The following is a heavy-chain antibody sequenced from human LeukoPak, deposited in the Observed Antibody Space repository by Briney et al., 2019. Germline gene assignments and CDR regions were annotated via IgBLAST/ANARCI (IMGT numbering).Heavy chain of an antibody. CDR1: GGTFSSYA. J-gene: IGHJ4*02. Sequence: GASVKVSCKSSGGTFSSYAISWVRQAPGQGLEWMGRIIPIFGTANYAQKFQGRVTITTEESTSTAYMELSSLRSEDTAVYYCARASGGDCCTFDYWGQGTLVTVSS. D-gene: IGHD2-21*02. CDR3: ARASGGDCCTFDY. CDR2: IIPIFGTA. V-gene: IGHV1-69*05.